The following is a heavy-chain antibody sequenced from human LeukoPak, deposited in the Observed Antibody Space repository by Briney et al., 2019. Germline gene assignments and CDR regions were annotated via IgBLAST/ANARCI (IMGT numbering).Heavy chain of an antibody. V-gene: IGHV4-39*01. D-gene: IGHD1-26*01. J-gene: IGHJ3*02. Sequence: PSETLSLTCTVSGGSISSTSYYWGWIRQPPGKGLEWIGYIYYSGSTYYNPSLKSRVTISVDTSKNQFSLKLTSVTAADTAVYYCARRDTDIVGATDALDIWGQGTMVTVSS. CDR1: GGSISSTSYY. CDR2: IYYSGST. CDR3: ARRDTDIVGATDALDI.